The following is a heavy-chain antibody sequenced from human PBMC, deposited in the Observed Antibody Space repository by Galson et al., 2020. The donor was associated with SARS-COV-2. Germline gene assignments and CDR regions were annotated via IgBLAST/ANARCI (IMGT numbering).Heavy chain of an antibody. D-gene: IGHD7-27*01. J-gene: IGHJ3*02. V-gene: IGHV4-59*08. CDR1: GGSISPYY. CDR2: IYYSGNT. Sequence: ASETLSLTCTVSGGSISPYYWCWIRQPPGTGLEWIGYIYYSGNTNYNPSLKSRLTISIDRSKNQFSLKLSPVTAADTAVYYCARFWGGFDIWGQGTMVSVSS. CDR3: ARFWGGFDI.